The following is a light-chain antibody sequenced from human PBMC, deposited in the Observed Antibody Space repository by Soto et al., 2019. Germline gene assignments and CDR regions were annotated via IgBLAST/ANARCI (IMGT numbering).Light chain of an antibody. CDR1: QSVSSSY. CDR3: HQSDSSPLT. V-gene: IGKV3-20*01. J-gene: IGKJ4*01. CDR2: GAS. Sequence: DIVLTQSPGTLYLSPGERATLSCRASQSVSSSYLARYKQKPGQAPRLLIYGASSRATAIPDRFNGSGSGTDFTITISRLEAEALAVYYWHQSDSSPLTFGGGTKVEIK.